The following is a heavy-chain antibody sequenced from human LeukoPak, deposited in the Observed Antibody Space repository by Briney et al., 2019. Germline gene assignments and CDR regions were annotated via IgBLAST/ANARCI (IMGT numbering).Heavy chain of an antibody. D-gene: IGHD3-16*01. CDR2: INHSGST. CDR1: GGSLSGYY. CDR3: SRGVTDPN. V-gene: IGHV4-34*01. Sequence: SETLSLTCAVYGGSLSGYYWSWIRQPPGKGLEWIGEINHSGSTNYNLSLKSRVTISVDTSKNQFSLKLSSVTAAGTAVYYCSRGVTDPNWGQGTLVTVSS. J-gene: IGHJ4*02.